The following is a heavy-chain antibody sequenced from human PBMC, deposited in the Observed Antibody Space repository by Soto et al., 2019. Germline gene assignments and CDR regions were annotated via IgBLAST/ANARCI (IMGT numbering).Heavy chain of an antibody. CDR2: IYHSGST. Sequence: QLQLQESGSGLVKPSQTLSLTCAVSGGSISRGGYSWSWIRQPPGKGLECIGYIYHSGSTYYNPSLQSRVTISVDRSKNQFSLKLSSVTAADTAVYYCARGSVMITFGGVIANWFDPWGQGTLVTVSS. V-gene: IGHV4-30-2*01. J-gene: IGHJ5*02. CDR1: GGSISRGGYS. CDR3: ARGSVMITFGGVIANWFDP. D-gene: IGHD3-16*02.